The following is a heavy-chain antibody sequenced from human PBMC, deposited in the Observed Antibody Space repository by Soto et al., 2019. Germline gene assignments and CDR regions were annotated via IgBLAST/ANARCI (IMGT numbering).Heavy chain of an antibody. CDR1: GGSISSGGYY. V-gene: IGHV4-31*03. Sequence: SETLSLTCTVSGGSISSGGYYWSWIRQHPGKGLEWIGYIYYSGSTYYNPSLKSRVTISVDTSKNQFSLKLSSVTAADTAVYYCARDNPVGALSGKKYYYGMDVWGQGTTVTVSS. D-gene: IGHD3-16*01. CDR3: ARDNPVGALSGKKYYYGMDV. J-gene: IGHJ6*02. CDR2: IYYSGST.